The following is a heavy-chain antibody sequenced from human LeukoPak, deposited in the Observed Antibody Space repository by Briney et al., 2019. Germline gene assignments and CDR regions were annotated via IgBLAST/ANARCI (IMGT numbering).Heavy chain of an antibody. CDR2: ISRDGGRT. D-gene: IGHD3-3*01. V-gene: IGHV3-20*04. CDR3: VKDSNYDFWSGYYKGFDN. J-gene: IGHJ4*02. Sequence: GGSLRLSCAASGFTSGFTFDGYGMNWVRQVPGKGLECVSGISRDGGRTGYADSVQGRFTISRDNSRNSLHLQMNSLRVEDTAFYYCVKDSNYDFWSGYYKGFDNWGQGTLVTVSS. CDR1: GFTFDGYG.